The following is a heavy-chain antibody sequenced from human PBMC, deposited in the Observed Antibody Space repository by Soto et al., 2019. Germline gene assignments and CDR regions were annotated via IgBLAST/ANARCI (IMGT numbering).Heavy chain of an antibody. V-gene: IGHV1-69*02. CDR2: IIPILGIA. CDR1: GGTFSSYT. J-gene: IGHJ4*02. CDR3: AGGGRTGTAPCDY. Sequence: QVQLVQSGAEVKKPGSSVKVSCKASGGTFSSYTISWVRQAPGQGLEWMGRIIPILGIANYAQKFQGRVTITADKXTGTAYMELSSLRSEDTAVYYGAGGGRTGTAPCDYWGQGTLVTVSS. D-gene: IGHD1-1*01.